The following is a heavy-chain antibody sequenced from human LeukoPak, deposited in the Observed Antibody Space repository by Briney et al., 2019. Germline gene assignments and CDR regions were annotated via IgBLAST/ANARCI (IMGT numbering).Heavy chain of an antibody. CDR1: GYTFTSYG. Sequence: ASVKVSCKASGYTFTSYGISWVRQAPGQGLEWMGGISAYNGNTNYAQKLQGRVTMTTDTSTSTAYMELRSLRSDDTAVYYCARDRELEWNDAFDIWGQGTMVTVSS. D-gene: IGHD1-1*01. J-gene: IGHJ3*02. V-gene: IGHV1-18*01. CDR2: ISAYNGNT. CDR3: ARDRELEWNDAFDI.